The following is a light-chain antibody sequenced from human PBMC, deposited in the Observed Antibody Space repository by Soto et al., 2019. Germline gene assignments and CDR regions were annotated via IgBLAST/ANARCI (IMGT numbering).Light chain of an antibody. CDR3: QQYNSYPWT. J-gene: IGKJ1*01. V-gene: IGKV1-5*03. CDR2: KAS. CDR1: QTTSTW. Sequence: DIQMTQSHSTLSASVGDRVTITCRASQTTSTWLAWYQQKAGKAPKVLIYKASSLESGVPSRFSGSGSGTEFTLTISSLQPDDFATYYCQQYNSYPWTFGQGTRVEIK.